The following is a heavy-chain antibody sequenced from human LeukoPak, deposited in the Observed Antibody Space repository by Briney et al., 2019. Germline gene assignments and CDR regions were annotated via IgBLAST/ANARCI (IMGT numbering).Heavy chain of an antibody. Sequence: PGGSLRLSCAASGFNFNDAAMTWVRQAPGKGLEWVSLIAYSGRNTYYTGSLRGRCTISRDKSKKTLSLQMNSLRVEDTAIYYCAKDIQLSAWGLGTMVTVSS. D-gene: IGHD5-24*01. CDR3: AKDIQLSA. CDR2: IAYSGRNT. V-gene: IGHV3-23*01. CDR1: GFNFNDAA. J-gene: IGHJ3*01.